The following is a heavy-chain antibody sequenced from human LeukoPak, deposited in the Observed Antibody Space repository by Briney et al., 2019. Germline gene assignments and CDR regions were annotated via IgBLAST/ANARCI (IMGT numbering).Heavy chain of an antibody. CDR2: IYYSGST. D-gene: IGHD3-3*01. CDR1: GGSISSYY. V-gene: IGHV4-59*01. Sequence: SETLSLTCTVPGGSISSYYWSWIRQPPGKGLEWIGYIYYSGSTNYNPSLKSRVTISVDTSKNQFSLKLSSVTAADTAVYYCARGLDWYNWFDPWGQGTLVTVSS. J-gene: IGHJ5*02. CDR3: ARGLDWYNWFDP.